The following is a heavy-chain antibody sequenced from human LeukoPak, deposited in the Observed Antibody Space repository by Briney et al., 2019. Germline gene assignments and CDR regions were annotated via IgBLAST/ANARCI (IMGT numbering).Heavy chain of an antibody. CDR1: GFTFSSYA. Sequence: TGGSLRLSCAASGFTFSSYAMSWVRQAPGKGLEWVSAISGSGGSTYYADSVKGRLTISRDNSKNTLYLQMNSLRAEDTAVYYCARGEVRGVIIRDIDYWGQGTLVTVSS. D-gene: IGHD3-10*01. J-gene: IGHJ4*02. CDR3: ARGEVRGVIIRDIDY. V-gene: IGHV3-23*01. CDR2: ISGSGGST.